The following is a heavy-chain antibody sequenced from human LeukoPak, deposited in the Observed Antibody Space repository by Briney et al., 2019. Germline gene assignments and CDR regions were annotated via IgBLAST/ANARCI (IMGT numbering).Heavy chain of an antibody. J-gene: IGHJ4*02. CDR1: GFTFDKYW. V-gene: IGHV3-7*01. D-gene: IGHD2-8*01. CDR2: INQDGRVK. Sequence: GGPLRLSCAASGFTFDKYWMAWVRQAPGKGLEWVAQINQDGRVKHYVDSVKGRFTISRDNAKNLLSLQMSSLRAEDTAVYYCARGSDYSNGNIYEDDFEYWGQGTLVTVSS. CDR3: ARGSDYSNGNIYEDDFEY.